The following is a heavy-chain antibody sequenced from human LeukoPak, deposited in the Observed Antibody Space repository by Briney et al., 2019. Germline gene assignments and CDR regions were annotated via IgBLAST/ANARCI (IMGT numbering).Heavy chain of an antibody. CDR3: ATANPRQLVRKPYDY. CDR1: GFSVSNNY. D-gene: IGHD6-13*01. J-gene: IGHJ4*02. V-gene: IGHV3-66*01. CDR2: IYSGGST. Sequence: GGSLRLSCAASGFSVSNNYMSWVRQAPGKGLEWVSVIYSGGSTFYADSVKGRFTISRDNSKNTLYLQMNSLRAEDTAVYYCATANPRQLVRKPYDYWGQGTLVTVSS.